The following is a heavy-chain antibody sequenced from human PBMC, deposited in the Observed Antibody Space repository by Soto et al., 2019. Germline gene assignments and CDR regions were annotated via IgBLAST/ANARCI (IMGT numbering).Heavy chain of an antibody. J-gene: IGHJ6*02. CDR3: ARGGYNYYGMDV. D-gene: IGHD3-16*01. V-gene: IGHV5-51*01. CDR2: IYPRDSDI. CDR1: GYSFTSYW. Sequence: GESLKISFKGSGYSFTSYWIGWVRQMPGKGLEWMGIIYPRDSDIKYSPSFQGQVTMSADRSISTAYLQWRSLKASDTAMYYCARGGYNYYGMDVWGQGTTVTVSS.